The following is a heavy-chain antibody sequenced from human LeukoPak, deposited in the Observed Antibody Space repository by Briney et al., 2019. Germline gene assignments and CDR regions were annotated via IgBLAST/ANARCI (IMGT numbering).Heavy chain of an antibody. Sequence: SETLSLTCAIYSGSFSGYYWSWIRQPPGKGLEWIGEINYSGSTNYNPSLKSRVTISVDTSKNQFSLKLSSVTAADTAVYYCARTNDPGDAFDIWGQGTMVTVSS. J-gene: IGHJ3*02. CDR3: ARTNDPGDAFDI. CDR1: SGSFSGYY. CDR2: INYSGST. V-gene: IGHV4-34*01.